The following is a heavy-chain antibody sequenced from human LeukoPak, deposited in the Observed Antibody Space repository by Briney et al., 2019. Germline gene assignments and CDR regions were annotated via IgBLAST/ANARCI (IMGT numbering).Heavy chain of an antibody. CDR2: IYYSGST. J-gene: IGHJ4*02. V-gene: IGHV4-59*01. CDR1: GGSISSYY. CDR3: ARVGGGSSGYYFPLDY. D-gene: IGHD3-22*01. Sequence: PSETLSLTCTVSGGSISSYYWSWIRQPPGKGLEWIGYIYYSGSTNYNPSPKSRVTISVDTSKTQFSLRLSSVTAADTAVYYCARVGGGSSGYYFPLDYWGQGTLVTVSS.